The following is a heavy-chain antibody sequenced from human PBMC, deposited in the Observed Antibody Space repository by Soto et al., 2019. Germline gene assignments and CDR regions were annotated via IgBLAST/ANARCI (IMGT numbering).Heavy chain of an antibody. CDR1: GYTFTSYA. V-gene: IGHV1-3*01. CDR3: ARDPATYYDILTGLTHYGMDV. Sequence: ASVKVSCKASGYTFTSYAMHWVRQAPGQRLEWMGWINAGNGNTKYSQKFHGWVTMTRDTSTRTAYMELRTLRPDDTAVYYCARDPATYYDILTGLTHYGMDVWGQGSTVTVSS. D-gene: IGHD3-9*01. J-gene: IGHJ6*02. CDR2: INAGNGNT.